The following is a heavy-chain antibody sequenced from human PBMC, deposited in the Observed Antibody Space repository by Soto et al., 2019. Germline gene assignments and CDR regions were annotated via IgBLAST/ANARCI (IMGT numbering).Heavy chain of an antibody. D-gene: IGHD3-22*01. J-gene: IGHJ4*02. CDR1: GCTFRSYA. CDR3: AKDRGGGYYYDSSGYYPFDY. V-gene: IGHV3-23*01. CDR2: ISRGGGST. Sequence: GRLRCACAAFGCTFRSYAITWVPQAPGKGLEWVSGISRGGGSTYYADSVKVRFTISRDNSTTTLSLRMNSLRAEDTAVYYCAKDRGGGYYYDSSGYYPFDYWGQGTLVTVYS.